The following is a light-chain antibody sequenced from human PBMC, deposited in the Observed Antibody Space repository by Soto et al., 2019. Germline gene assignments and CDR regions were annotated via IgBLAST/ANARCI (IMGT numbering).Light chain of an antibody. CDR2: AAS. J-gene: IGKJ2*01. Sequence: DILMTQSPSSLSASVGDRVTVTCRASQSISSHLNWYQQKPGKAPKVLIYAASTLVSGVPSRFSGSGSGTDFTLTISSLQPEDFATYYCQQSYSTPPYTFGQGTKVEMK. CDR1: QSISSH. CDR3: QQSYSTPPYT. V-gene: IGKV1-39*01.